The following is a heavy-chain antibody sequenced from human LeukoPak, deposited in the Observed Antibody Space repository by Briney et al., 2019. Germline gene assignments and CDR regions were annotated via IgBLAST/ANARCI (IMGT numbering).Heavy chain of an antibody. CDR3: ARDLGRSGSYFDY. Sequence: PGGSLRLPCAASGFTFSDYYMSWIRQAPGKGLEWVSYISSSSSYTNYADSVKGRFTISRDNAKNSLYLQMNSLRAEDTAVYYCARDLGRSGSYFDYWGQGTLVTVSS. D-gene: IGHD3-10*01. J-gene: IGHJ4*02. CDR1: GFTFSDYY. V-gene: IGHV3-11*06. CDR2: ISSSSSYT.